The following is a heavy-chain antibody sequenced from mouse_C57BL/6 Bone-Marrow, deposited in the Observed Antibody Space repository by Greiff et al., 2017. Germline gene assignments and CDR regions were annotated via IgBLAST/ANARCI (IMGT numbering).Heavy chain of an antibody. V-gene: IGHV1-39*01. CDR1: GYSFTDYY. D-gene: IGHD1-2*01. CDR3: AKGSDGPWFAY. CDR2: INPNDGTT. Sequence: EVQLQQSGPELVKPGASVKISCKASGYSFTDYYMNWVKQSNGKSLEWIGVINPNDGTTNYNQKFKGKATLTVDQSSSTDYMQLNSLTSADSDVYDCAKGSDGPWFAYWGQGTLVTVSA. J-gene: IGHJ3*01.